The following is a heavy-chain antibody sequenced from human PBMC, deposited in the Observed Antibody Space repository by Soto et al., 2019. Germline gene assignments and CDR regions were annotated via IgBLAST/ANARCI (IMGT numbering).Heavy chain of an antibody. Sequence: QVQLVESGGGVVQPGTSLRLSCVGSGVTFRSYVIHWVRQAPGKGLEWVALTSYDGSNNFYGYSVTGRFTISRDKPRKTGELNIDRVCRDETAPYYCARLGTTGRVAVWGQGPLVSVSS. J-gene: IGHJ4*02. CDR3: ARLGTTGRVAV. CDR2: TSYDGSNN. D-gene: IGHD3-16*01. CDR1: GVTFRSYV. V-gene: IGHV3-30*03.